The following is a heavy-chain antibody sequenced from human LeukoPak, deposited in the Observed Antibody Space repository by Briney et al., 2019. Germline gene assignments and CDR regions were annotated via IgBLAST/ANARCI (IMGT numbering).Heavy chain of an antibody. Sequence: PGGSLRLSCAASGFTFSSYSMNWVRQAPGKGLEWVSTISRSSSYLYYADSVKGRFNISRDNAKNAMYLQMNSLRAEDTAVYYCARGDGSIAARPSDYWGQGTLVTVSS. D-gene: IGHD6-6*01. CDR3: ARGDGSIAARPSDY. CDR1: GFTFSSYS. CDR2: ISRSSSYL. J-gene: IGHJ4*02. V-gene: IGHV3-21*01.